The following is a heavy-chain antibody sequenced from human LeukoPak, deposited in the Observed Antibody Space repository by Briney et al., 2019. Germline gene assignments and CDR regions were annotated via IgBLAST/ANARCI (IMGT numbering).Heavy chain of an antibody. Sequence: GGSLRLSCAASGFTFSSYSMNWVRQAPGKGLEWVSFISSSSNYIYYADSVKGRFTISRDNAKNSLYLQMNSLRAEDTAVYYCAKVPQWSSFRFFDYWGQGTLVTVSS. CDR3: AKVPQWSSFRFFDY. V-gene: IGHV3-21*01. CDR1: GFTFSSYS. D-gene: IGHD6-13*01. CDR2: ISSSSNYI. J-gene: IGHJ4*02.